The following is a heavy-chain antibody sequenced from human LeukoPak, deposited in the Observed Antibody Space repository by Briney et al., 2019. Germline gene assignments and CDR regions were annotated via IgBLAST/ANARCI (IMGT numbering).Heavy chain of an antibody. CDR2: IYCSGST. D-gene: IGHD3-10*01. V-gene: IGHV4-59*11. Sequence: SETLSLTCTVSGGSISSHYWSWIRQPPGKGLEWIGYIYCSGSTNYNPSLKSRVTISVDTSKNQFSLKLSSVTAADTAVYYCARALLWFGELPNNWFDPWGQGTLVTVSS. CDR1: GGSISSHY. CDR3: ARALLWFGELPNNWFDP. J-gene: IGHJ5*02.